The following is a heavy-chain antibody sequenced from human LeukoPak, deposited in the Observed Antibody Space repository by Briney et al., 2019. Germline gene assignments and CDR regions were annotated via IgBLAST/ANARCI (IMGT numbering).Heavy chain of an antibody. CDR3: AKATCSGASCYRFDY. V-gene: IGHV3-23*01. CDR2: ISGSGGSST. CDR1: GFTFISYA. D-gene: IGHD2-15*01. J-gene: IGHJ4*02. Sequence: PGGSLRLSCAASGFTFISYAMSWVRQAPGKGLEWVSSISGSGGSSTYYAASVKCRFTISRDNSKNTLYLQMNSLRAEDTAVYHSAKATCSGASCYRFDYWGQGTLVTVSS.